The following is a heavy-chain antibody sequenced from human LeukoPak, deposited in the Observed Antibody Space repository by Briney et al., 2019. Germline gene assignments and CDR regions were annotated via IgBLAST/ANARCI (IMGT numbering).Heavy chain of an antibody. CDR3: ARVFGIAVAGDAFDI. Sequence: VASVKVSCKASGYTFTSYAMHWVRQAPGQWLEWMGWINAGNGNTKYSQKFQGRVTITRDTSASTAYMELSSLRSEDTAVYYCARVFGIAVAGDAFDIWGQGTMVTVSS. D-gene: IGHD6-19*01. CDR2: INAGNGNT. CDR1: GYTFTSYA. V-gene: IGHV1-3*01. J-gene: IGHJ3*02.